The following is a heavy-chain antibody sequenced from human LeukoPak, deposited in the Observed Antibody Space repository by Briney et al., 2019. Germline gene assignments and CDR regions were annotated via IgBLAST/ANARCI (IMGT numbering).Heavy chain of an antibody. Sequence: PGGSLRLSCAASGFTFSDYGMHWVRQPPGKGLEWVAFIRYDGSDEYYADSVKGRFTISRDNSKNTLYLQMNSLRAEDTAVYYCARDQGGSYYSGNDYWGQGTLVTVSS. V-gene: IGHV3-30*02. CDR2: IRYDGSDE. CDR3: ARDQGGSYYSGNDY. D-gene: IGHD1-26*01. CDR1: GFTFSDYG. J-gene: IGHJ4*02.